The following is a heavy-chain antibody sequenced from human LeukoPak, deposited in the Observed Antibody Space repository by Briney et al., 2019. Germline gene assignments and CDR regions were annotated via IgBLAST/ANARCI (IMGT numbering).Heavy chain of an antibody. Sequence: GGSLRLSCTASGFILSDHYIDWVRQAPGKGLEWVGRTRNKANSYTTEYAASVKGRFTISRDDPKNLLYLQMNSLKSEDTAVYYCGRSGRYRPSDLWGQGTLVTVSS. J-gene: IGHJ5*02. CDR2: TRNKANSYTT. V-gene: IGHV3-72*01. CDR3: GRSGRYRPSDL. D-gene: IGHD1-26*01. CDR1: GFILSDHY.